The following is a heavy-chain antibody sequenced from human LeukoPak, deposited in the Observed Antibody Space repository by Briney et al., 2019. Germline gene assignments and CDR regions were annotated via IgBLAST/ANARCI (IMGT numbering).Heavy chain of an antibody. D-gene: IGHD1-26*01. CDR2: ISSSGSTI. J-gene: IGHJ6*03. CDR3: ARSVGFYLYYMDV. Sequence: GGSLRLSCAASGFTFSSYEVNWVRQAPGKGLEWVSYISSSGSTIYYADSVKGRFTISRDNSKNTLYLQMNSLRDEDTAVYYCARSVGFYLYYMDVWGRGTTVTVSS. CDR1: GFTFSSYE. V-gene: IGHV3-48*03.